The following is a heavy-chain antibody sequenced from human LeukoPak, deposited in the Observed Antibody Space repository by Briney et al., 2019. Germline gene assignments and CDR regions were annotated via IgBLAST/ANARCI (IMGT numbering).Heavy chain of an antibody. CDR1: GITLSNYG. CDR3: AKWGVVIRVILAGFHKEAYYFDS. J-gene: IGHJ4*02. CDR2: ISDGGGST. V-gene: IGHV3-23*01. Sequence: QPGGSLRLSCAVSGITLSNYGMSWVRQAPGKGLEWVAGISDGGGSTNYADSVKGRFTISRDNPKNTLYLQMNSLRAEDTAVYFCAKWGVVIRVILAGFHKEAYYFDSWDQGARVTVSS. D-gene: IGHD3-22*01.